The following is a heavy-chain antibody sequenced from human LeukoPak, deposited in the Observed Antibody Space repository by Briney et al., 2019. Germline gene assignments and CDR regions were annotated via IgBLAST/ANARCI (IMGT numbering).Heavy chain of an antibody. CDR3: AKDHTPLVVIYAFDI. J-gene: IGHJ3*02. V-gene: IGHV3-48*01. CDR1: GFTFSSYS. Sequence: PGGSLRLSCAASGFTFSSYSMNWVRQAPGKGLEWVSYISSSSSTIYYADSVKGRFTISRDNAKNSLYLQMNSLRAEDTAVYYCAKDHTPLVVIYAFDIWGQGTMVTVSS. CDR2: ISSSSSTI. D-gene: IGHD3-22*01.